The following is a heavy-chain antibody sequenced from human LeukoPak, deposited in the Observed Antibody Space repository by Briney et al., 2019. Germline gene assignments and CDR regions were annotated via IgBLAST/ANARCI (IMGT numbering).Heavy chain of an antibody. Sequence: GGSLRLSCATSGFTFRTTGVHWVRQGPGKGLEWVALMSSDGINTYYADSVKGRFTVSRDSSRDTLYLQMNSLRAEDTAVYYCVRVIPAAMGYFDYWGQGTLVTVSS. CDR2: MSSDGINT. V-gene: IGHV3-30*03. CDR1: GFTFRTTG. CDR3: VRVIPAAMGYFDY. J-gene: IGHJ4*02. D-gene: IGHD2-2*01.